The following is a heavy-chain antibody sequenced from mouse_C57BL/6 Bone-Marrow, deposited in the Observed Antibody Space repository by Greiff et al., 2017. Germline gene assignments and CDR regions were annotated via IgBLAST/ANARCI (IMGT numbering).Heavy chain of an antibody. CDR2: IDPENGDT. Sequence: DVKLVESGAELVRPGASVKLSCTASGFNIKDDYMHWVKQRPEQGLEWIGWIDPENGDTEYASKFQGKATITADTSSNTAYLQLSSLTSEDTAVYYCTTVYGNYGYFDVWGTGTTVTVSS. CDR3: TTVYGNYGYFDV. J-gene: IGHJ1*03. V-gene: IGHV14-4*01. CDR1: GFNIKDDY. D-gene: IGHD2-1*01.